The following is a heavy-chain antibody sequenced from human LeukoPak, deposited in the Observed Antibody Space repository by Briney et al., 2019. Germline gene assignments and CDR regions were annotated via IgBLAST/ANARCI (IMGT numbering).Heavy chain of an antibody. CDR2: IKQDGSEK. V-gene: IGHV3-7*01. D-gene: IGHD5-18*01. CDR3: ASDTAIGFDP. CDR1: GFTFSDYY. Sequence: GGSLRLSCAASGFTFSDYYMSWVRQAPGKGLEWVANIKQDGSEKYYVDSVKGRFTISRDNAKNSLYLQMNSLRAEDTAVYYCASDTAIGFDPWGQGSLVTVSS. J-gene: IGHJ5*02.